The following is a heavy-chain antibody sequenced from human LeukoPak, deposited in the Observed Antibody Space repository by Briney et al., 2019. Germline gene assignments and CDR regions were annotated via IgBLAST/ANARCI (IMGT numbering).Heavy chain of an antibody. CDR2: IYYSGST. V-gene: IGHV4-59*01. CDR1: GGSFSGYY. D-gene: IGHD6-6*01. Sequence: SETLSLTCAVYGGSFSGYYWSWIRQPPGKGLEWIGYIYYSGSTNYNPSLKSRVTISVDTSKNQFSLKLSSVTAADTAVYYCARVGRRSIALDYWGQGTLVTVSS. CDR3: ARVGRRSIALDY. J-gene: IGHJ4*02.